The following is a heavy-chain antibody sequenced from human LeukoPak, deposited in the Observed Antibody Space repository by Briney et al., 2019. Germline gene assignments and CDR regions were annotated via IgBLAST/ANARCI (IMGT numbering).Heavy chain of an antibody. CDR1: GFTFSDYY. Sequence: PGGSLRLSCAASGFTFSDYYMSWIRQAPGKGLEWVSYISSSGSTIYYADSVKGRFTISRDNSKNTLYLQMNSLRAEDTAVYYCALNVVVKGPDAFDIWGQGTMVTVSS. CDR3: ALNVVVKGPDAFDI. CDR2: ISSSGSTI. J-gene: IGHJ3*02. D-gene: IGHD2-21*01. V-gene: IGHV3-11*04.